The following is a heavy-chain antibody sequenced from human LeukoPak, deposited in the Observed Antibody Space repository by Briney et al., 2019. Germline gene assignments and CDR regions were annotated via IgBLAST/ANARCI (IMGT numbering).Heavy chain of an antibody. CDR1: GFTFSSYW. D-gene: IGHD3-10*01. Sequence: GGSLRLSCAASGFTFSSYWMHWFRQGPGKGLVWVSRIISDGSSTSYADSVKGRFTISRDNAKNTLYPQMNSLRAEDTAVYYCARVTYGSGTYGAFDYWGQGTLVTVSS. J-gene: IGHJ4*02. V-gene: IGHV3-74*01. CDR3: ARVTYGSGTYGAFDY. CDR2: IISDGSST.